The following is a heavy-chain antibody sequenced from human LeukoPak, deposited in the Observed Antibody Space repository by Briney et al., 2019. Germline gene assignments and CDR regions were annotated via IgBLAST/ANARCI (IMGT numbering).Heavy chain of an antibody. J-gene: IGHJ4*02. V-gene: IGHV1-2*02. D-gene: IGHD3-10*01. Sequence: ASVKVSCKASGYTFTGYYMHWVRQAPGQGLEWMGWINPNSGGTNYAQKFQGRVTMTRDTSISTAYMELSRLRSDDTAVYYCARGPLKFGHYFDYWGQGTLVTVSS. CDR2: INPNSGGT. CDR1: GYTFTGYY. CDR3: ARGPLKFGHYFDY.